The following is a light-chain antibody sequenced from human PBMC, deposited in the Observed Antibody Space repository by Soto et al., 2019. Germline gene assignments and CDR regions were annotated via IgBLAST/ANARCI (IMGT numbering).Light chain of an antibody. Sequence: QSVLTQPPSASGSPGQSVAISCTGTSSDVGGYSYVSWFQQHPGKAPKLMIYEVYKRPSGVPDRFSGSKSGNTASLTVSGLQAEDEADYYCSSYAGSNTVVFGGGTQLTVL. CDR2: EVY. J-gene: IGLJ2*01. V-gene: IGLV2-8*01. CDR1: SSDVGGYSY. CDR3: SSYAGSNTVV.